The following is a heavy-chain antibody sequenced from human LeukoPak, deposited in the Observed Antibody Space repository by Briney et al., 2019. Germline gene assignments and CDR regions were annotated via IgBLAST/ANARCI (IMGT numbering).Heavy chain of an antibody. V-gene: IGHV1-2*02. D-gene: IGHD3-22*01. J-gene: IGHJ5*02. CDR1: GYTFTGYY. CDR2: INPNSGGT. Sequence: GASVKVSCKASGYTFTGYYMHWVRQAPGQGLEWMGWINPNSGGTNYAQKFQGRVTMTRDASISTAYMELSRLRSDDTAVYYCARDGGYYDPPNWFDPWGQGTLVTVSS. CDR3: ARDGGYYDPPNWFDP.